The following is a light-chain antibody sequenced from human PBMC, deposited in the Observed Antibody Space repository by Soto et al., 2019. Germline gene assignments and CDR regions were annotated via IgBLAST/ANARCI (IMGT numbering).Light chain of an antibody. J-gene: IGKJ2*01. Sequence: EIVLTQSPGTLSLSPGEGATLSCRASQSIYTKLAWYQKKSGQAPRLLIYDASTRAYGIPDRFSGSGSGTDFSLTISRLEPEDFAVYYCQQYAGSLYTVAQGTKVDSK. CDR3: QQYAGSLYT. CDR1: QSIYTK. CDR2: DAS. V-gene: IGKV3-20*01.